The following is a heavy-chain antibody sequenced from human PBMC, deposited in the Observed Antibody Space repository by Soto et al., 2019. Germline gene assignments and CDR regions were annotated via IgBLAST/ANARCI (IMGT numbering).Heavy chain of an antibody. V-gene: IGHV1-69*01. Sequence: QVQLVQSGAEVKKPGSSVKVSCKASGGTFSSYAISWVRQAPGQGLEGMGGIIPISGTANYAQKFQGRVTITAEESTSTAYMELSSLRSEDTAVYYCARSQGSSTSLEIYYYYYYGMDVWGQGTTVTVSS. D-gene: IGHD2-2*01. CDR1: GGTFSSYA. CDR2: IIPISGTA. CDR3: ARSQGSSTSLEIYYYYYYGMDV. J-gene: IGHJ6*02.